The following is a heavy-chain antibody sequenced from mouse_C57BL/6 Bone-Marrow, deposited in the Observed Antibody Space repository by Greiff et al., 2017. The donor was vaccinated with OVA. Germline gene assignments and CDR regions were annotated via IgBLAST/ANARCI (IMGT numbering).Heavy chain of an antibody. J-gene: IGHJ4*01. D-gene: IGHD3-2*02. CDR2: SRNKANDYTT. CDR3: ARGTAQATLDY. Sequence: EVNVVESGGGLVQSGRSLRLSCATSGFTFSDFYMEWVRQAPGKGLEWIAASRNKANDYTTEYSASVKGRFIVSRDTSQSILYLQMNALRAEDTAIYYCARGTAQATLDYWGQGTSVTVSS. V-gene: IGHV7-1*01. CDR1: GFTFSDFY.